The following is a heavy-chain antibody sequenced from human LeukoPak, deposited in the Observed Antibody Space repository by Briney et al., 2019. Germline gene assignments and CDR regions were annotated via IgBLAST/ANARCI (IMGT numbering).Heavy chain of an antibody. CDR2: IYYRGST. D-gene: IGHD6-19*01. J-gene: IGHJ4*02. V-gene: IGHV4-39*07. Sequence: EPSETLSLTCTVSGGSIRSTSYYWGWIRQPPGKGLEWIGSIYYRGSTYYDPSLKSRVTISVDTSQNQFSLKLTSVTAADTAVYYCAREDQWLEDYWGQGTLVTVSS. CDR3: AREDQWLEDY. CDR1: GGSIRSTSYY.